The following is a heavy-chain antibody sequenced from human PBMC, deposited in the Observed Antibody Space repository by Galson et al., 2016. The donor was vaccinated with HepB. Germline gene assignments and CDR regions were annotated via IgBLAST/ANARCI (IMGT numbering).Heavy chain of an antibody. CDR3: ARHPPGGRITIFGVVHYGMDV. D-gene: IGHD3-3*01. J-gene: IGHJ6*02. V-gene: IGHV4-34*01. CDR1: RGSFSGHS. CDR2: INQSGST. Sequence: ETLSLTCAVYRGSFSGHSWTWIRQPPGKGLEWIGEINQSGSTNFNPSLKSRVTISLDTSKSQFSLRLSPVTAADTAVYYCARHPPGGRITIFGVVHYGMDVWGQGTTVTVSS.